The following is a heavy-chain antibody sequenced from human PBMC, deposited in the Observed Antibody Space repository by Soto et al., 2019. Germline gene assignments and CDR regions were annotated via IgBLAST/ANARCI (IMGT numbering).Heavy chain of an antibody. V-gene: IGHV4-34*01. CDR2: INHSGST. J-gene: IGHJ6*02. D-gene: IGHD3-3*01. Sequence: SETLSLTCAVYGGSFSGYYWSWIRQPPGKGLEWIGEINHSGSTNYNPSLKSRVTISVDTSKNQLSLKLSSVTAADTAVYYCARGCVPGRWLLSRHYYGMDVWGQGTTVT. CDR1: GGSFSGYY. CDR3: ARGCVPGRWLLSRHYYGMDV.